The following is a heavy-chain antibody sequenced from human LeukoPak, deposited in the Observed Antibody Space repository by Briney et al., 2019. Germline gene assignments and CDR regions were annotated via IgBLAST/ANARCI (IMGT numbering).Heavy chain of an antibody. D-gene: IGHD1-26*01. CDR2: INSRSSTI. Sequence: GGSLRLSCAASRSTFSNYGVNRVRQAPGKGLEWVSYINSRSSTIYSADSVRGRFTISRDNAKNSLYLQMNSLKAEDTAIYYCAREVGTPQAFDIWGQGTMVTVSS. CDR3: AREVGTPQAFDI. CDR1: RSTFSNYG. J-gene: IGHJ3*02. V-gene: IGHV3-48*01.